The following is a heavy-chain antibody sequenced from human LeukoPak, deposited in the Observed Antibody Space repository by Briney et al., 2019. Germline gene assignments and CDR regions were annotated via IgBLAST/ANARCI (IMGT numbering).Heavy chain of an antibody. D-gene: IGHD6-13*01. CDR3: ARDTTTYSSSWPDAFDI. V-gene: IGHV3-11*05. CDR2: ISSSSSYT. CDR1: GFTFSDYY. Sequence: GGSLRLSCAASGFTFSDYYMSWIRQAPGKGLEWVSYISSSSSYTNYADSVKGRFTISRDNAKNSLYLQMNSLRAEDTAVYYCARDTTTYSSSWPDAFDIWGQGTMVTVSS. J-gene: IGHJ3*02.